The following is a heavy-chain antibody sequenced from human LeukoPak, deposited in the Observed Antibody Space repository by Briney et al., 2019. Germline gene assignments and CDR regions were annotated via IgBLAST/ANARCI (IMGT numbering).Heavy chain of an antibody. J-gene: IGHJ4*02. CDR1: GLTFSRHW. CDR3: ARDNGWSADF. V-gene: IGHV3-7*03. Sequence: GGSLRLSCAASGLTFSRHWMYWVRQAPGKGLEWVANIKQDGSAKPYVDSVKGRFTISRDNAKNSLFLQMNSLRVEDTAVYYCARDNGWSADFWGQGTLVTVSS. D-gene: IGHD2-15*01. CDR2: IKQDGSAK.